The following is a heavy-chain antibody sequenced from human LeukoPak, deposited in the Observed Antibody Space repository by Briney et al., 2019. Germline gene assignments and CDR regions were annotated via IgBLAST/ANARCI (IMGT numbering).Heavy chain of an antibody. Sequence: ETLSLTCTVSGGSISSGGYYWSWVRQAPGKGLEWVSAISGSGGSTYYADSVKGRFTISRDNSKNTLYLQMNSLRAEDTAVYYCAKVVSVYYYYYMDVWGKGTTVTVSS. V-gene: IGHV3-23*01. CDR2: ISGSGGST. J-gene: IGHJ6*03. CDR3: AKVVSVYYYYYMDV. CDR1: GGSISSGGYY.